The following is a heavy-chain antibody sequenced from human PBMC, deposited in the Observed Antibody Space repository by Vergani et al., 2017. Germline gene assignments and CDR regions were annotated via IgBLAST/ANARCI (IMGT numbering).Heavy chain of an antibody. CDR3: ARGSRWWQY. Sequence: QVQLQESGPGLVKPSQTLSLICTVSGGPISSGSYYWGWIRQPAGKGLEWIGRIYTSGSTNYNPSLKSRVTISVDTSKNQFSLKLSSVTAADTAVYYCARGSRWWQYWGQGTLVTVSS. CDR1: GGPISSGSYY. CDR2: IYTSGST. D-gene: IGHD6-13*01. J-gene: IGHJ4*02. V-gene: IGHV4-61*02.